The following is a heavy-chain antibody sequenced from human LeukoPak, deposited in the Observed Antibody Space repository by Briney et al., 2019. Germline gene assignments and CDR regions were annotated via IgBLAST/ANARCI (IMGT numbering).Heavy chain of an antibody. CDR3: ARSGEWEQSYYYYYYMDV. CDR1: GFTFSSYS. J-gene: IGHJ6*03. Sequence: GGSLRLSCAASGFTFSSYSMNWVRQAPGKGLEWVSSISSSSSYIYYADSVKGRFTISRDNAKNSLYLQMNSLRAEDTAVYYCARSGEWEQSYYYYYYMDVWGKGTTVTVSS. CDR2: ISSSSSYI. V-gene: IGHV3-21*01. D-gene: IGHD1-26*01.